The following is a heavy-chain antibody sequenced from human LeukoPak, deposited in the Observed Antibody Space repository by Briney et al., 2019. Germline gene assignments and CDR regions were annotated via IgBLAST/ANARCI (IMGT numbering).Heavy chain of an antibody. CDR2: VYYSGST. V-gene: IGHV4-39*01. Sequence: SETLSLTCSVSGVSISSSSYYWGWIRQPPGKGLEWVASVYYSGSTYYNPSLESRVTMSVDTSKNQFSLKLSSVTAADTAVYYCARQPGGYSGPFDYWGQGALVTVSS. CDR1: GVSISSSSYY. J-gene: IGHJ4*02. D-gene: IGHD5-12*01. CDR3: ARQPGGYSGPFDY.